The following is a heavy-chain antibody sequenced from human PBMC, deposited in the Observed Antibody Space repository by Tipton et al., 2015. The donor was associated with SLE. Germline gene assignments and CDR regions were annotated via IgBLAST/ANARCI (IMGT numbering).Heavy chain of an antibody. J-gene: IGHJ4*02. CDR3: ARSPIFGVVTHFDY. CDR2: IYYSGCT. V-gene: IGHV4-59*01. D-gene: IGHD3-3*01. CDR1: GGSISSYY. Sequence: TLSLTCTVSGGSISSYYWSLFRQPPGKGLEWIGYIYYSGCTNYNPSLKSRVTISVDTSKNQFSLKLSSVTAADTAVYYCARSPIFGVVTHFDYWGQGTLVTVSS.